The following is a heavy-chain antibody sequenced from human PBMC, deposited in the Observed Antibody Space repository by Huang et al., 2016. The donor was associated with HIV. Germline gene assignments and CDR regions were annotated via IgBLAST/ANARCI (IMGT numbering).Heavy chain of an antibody. CDR3: ARQWTILEWLLGLDV. J-gene: IGHJ6*02. V-gene: IGHV4-34*02. Sequence: QMQLQQRGAGLLKPSETLSLTCGVSGGSFTGNYLTWIRQAPGKGLEWIGEVNDSVATNYNPSRNGRVTISLDKSNRELSLNLRSVTAADTAVYYCARQWTILEWLLGLDVWGQGTTVIVSS. CDR2: VNDSVAT. D-gene: IGHD3-3*01. CDR1: GGSFTGNY.